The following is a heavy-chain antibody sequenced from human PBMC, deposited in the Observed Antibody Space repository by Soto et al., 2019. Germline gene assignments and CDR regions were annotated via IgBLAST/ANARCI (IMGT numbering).Heavy chain of an antibody. CDR2: VSSRSITT. J-gene: IGHJ4*02. Sequence: QVQLVESGGGSVKPGGSLRLSCAASGFTFNDYYMAWIRQAPGKGLEWVSYVSSRSITTNYADSVKGRFTISRDDARNSLYLQMNSLTAEDTAVYYCVRDNGGTYDYWGQGTLVTVSS. CDR3: VRDNGGTYDY. D-gene: IGHD2-8*01. CDR1: GFTFNDYY. V-gene: IGHV3-11*05.